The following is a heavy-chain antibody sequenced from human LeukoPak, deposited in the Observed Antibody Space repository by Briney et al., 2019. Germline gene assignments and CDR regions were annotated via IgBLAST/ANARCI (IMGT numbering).Heavy chain of an antibody. Sequence: XXXAXXYXXTXXGXXXVXXAPGQXLEWMGWISAYNGNTNYAQKLQGRVTMTTDTSTSTAYMELRSLRSDDTAVYYCARDQMSGSYSGSGYWGQGTLVTVSS. CDR1: XYXXTXXG. D-gene: IGHD1-26*01. CDR3: ARDQMSGSYSGSGY. V-gene: IGHV1-18*01. CDR2: ISAYNGNT. J-gene: IGHJ4*02.